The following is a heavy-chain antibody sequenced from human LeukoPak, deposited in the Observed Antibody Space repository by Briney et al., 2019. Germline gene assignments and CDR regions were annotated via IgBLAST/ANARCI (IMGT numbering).Heavy chain of an antibody. D-gene: IGHD3-10*01. CDR3: ARAIRGSKIASRYYYYYMDV. CDR1: GGTFNSYA. CDR2: IIPIFDTT. J-gene: IGHJ6*03. Sequence: SVKVSCKASGGTFNSYAISWVRQAPGRGLEWMGGIIPIFDTTNYAQKFQGRVTIIADKSTSTAYMELYSLRSEDTAVYYCARAIRGSKIASRYYYYYMDVWGKGTTVTVSS. V-gene: IGHV1-69*06.